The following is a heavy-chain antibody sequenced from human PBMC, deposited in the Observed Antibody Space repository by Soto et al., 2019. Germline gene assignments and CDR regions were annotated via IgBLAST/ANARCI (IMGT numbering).Heavy chain of an antibody. CDR2: LYYGRSA. J-gene: IGHJ4*02. D-gene: IGHD3-22*01. CDR1: GGSISSYY. CDR3: ALRSMAVVPEY. Sequence: PSETLSLTCTVFGGSISSYYCIWVRQPPGKGLESIGYLYYGRSANYNPSLKSRVTLSVDTSTNQCSLTLSSMTAADTAVYYCALRSMAVVPEYWGQGTLVTVSS. V-gene: IGHV4-59*01.